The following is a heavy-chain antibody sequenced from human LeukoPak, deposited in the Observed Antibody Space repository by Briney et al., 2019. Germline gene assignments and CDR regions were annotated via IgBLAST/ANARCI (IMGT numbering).Heavy chain of an antibody. V-gene: IGHV4-61*01. Sequence: SETLSLTCTVSGGSVSSASYYWSWIRQPPGKGLEWVGYIYYSRSTNYSPSLKSRVTISVDTSKNRFSLKLNSVTAADTAVYYCARGGAARLHFQNWGQGTLVTVSS. CDR3: ARGGAARLHFQN. CDR2: IYYSRST. J-gene: IGHJ1*01. CDR1: GGSVSSASYY. D-gene: IGHD6-6*01.